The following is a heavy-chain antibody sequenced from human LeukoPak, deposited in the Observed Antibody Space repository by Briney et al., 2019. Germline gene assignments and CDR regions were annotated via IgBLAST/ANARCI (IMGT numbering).Heavy chain of an antibody. CDR2: ISAYNGNT. Sequence: ASVKVSCKAPGYTFTSYAMNWVRQAPGQGLEWMGWISAYNGNTNYAQKLQGRVTMTTDTSTSTAYMELRSLRSDDTAVYYCAGSTYYYDSPVGMDVWGQGTTVTVSS. V-gene: IGHV1-18*01. CDR3: AGSTYYYDSPVGMDV. CDR1: GYTFTSYA. J-gene: IGHJ6*02. D-gene: IGHD3-22*01.